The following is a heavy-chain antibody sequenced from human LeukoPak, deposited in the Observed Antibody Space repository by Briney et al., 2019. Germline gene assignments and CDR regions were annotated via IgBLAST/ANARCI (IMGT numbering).Heavy chain of an antibody. Sequence: PSETLSLTCTVSGGSIISTSDYWGWIRQPPGKGLEWIGSIYYSGSTDYNPSPKSRVTISIDTSKNQFSLNLSSVTAADTAVYYCAREGVGSGYYHLDYWGQGTLVTVSS. CDR1: GGSIISTSDY. V-gene: IGHV4-39*07. D-gene: IGHD3-22*01. CDR2: IYYSGST. CDR3: AREGVGSGYYHLDY. J-gene: IGHJ4*02.